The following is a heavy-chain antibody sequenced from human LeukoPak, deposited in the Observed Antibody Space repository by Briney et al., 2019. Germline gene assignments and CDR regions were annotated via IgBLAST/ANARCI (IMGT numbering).Heavy chain of an antibody. CDR3: ARTPYYYDSSGYYYFDY. CDR2: IYYSGST. J-gene: IGHJ4*02. CDR1: GGSISSYY. Sequence: SETLSLTCTVSGGSISSYYWSWIRQPPGKGLEWIGYIYYSGSTNYNPSLKSRVTISVDTSKNQFSLKLSSVTAADTAVYYCARTPYYYDSSGYYYFDYWGQGTLVTVSS. D-gene: IGHD3-22*01. V-gene: IGHV4-59*01.